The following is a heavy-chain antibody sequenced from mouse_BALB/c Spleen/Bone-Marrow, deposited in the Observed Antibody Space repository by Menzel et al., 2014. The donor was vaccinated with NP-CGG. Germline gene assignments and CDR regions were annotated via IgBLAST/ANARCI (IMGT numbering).Heavy chain of an antibody. V-gene: IGHV1-18*01. D-gene: IGHD1-1*01. CDR3: ATLYDSYAMDY. J-gene: IGHJ4*01. CDR2: INPYNDVT. Sequence: EVKLMESGPELVKPGASMEISCKASGYSFTGYTMNWVKQSHGKNLEWIGLINPYNDVTIYNQKFKGKATLTVDKSSSTAYMELLSLTSEDSAVYYCATLYDSYAMDYWGQGTSVTVSS. CDR1: GYSFTGYT.